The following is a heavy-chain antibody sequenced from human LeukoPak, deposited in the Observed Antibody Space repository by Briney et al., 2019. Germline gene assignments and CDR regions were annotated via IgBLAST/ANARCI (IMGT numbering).Heavy chain of an antibody. D-gene: IGHD1-26*01. CDR3: AKSLLYSGSYYVAFDY. J-gene: IGHJ4*02. Sequence: ETLSLTCTVSGGSIRRYYWSWVRQAPGKGLEWVSAISGSGGSTYYADSVKGRFTISRDNSKNTLYLQMNSLRAEDTAVYYCAKSLLYSGSYYVAFDYWGQGTLVTVSS. CDR2: ISGSGGST. V-gene: IGHV3-23*01. CDR1: GGSIRRYY.